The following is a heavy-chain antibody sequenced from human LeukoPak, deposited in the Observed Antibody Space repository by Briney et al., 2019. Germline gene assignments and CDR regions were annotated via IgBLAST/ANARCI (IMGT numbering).Heavy chain of an antibody. V-gene: IGHV1-2*02. CDR1: GYNFTGYY. J-gene: IGHJ4*02. CDR2: INPNSGDT. Sequence: GASAKVSCKASGYNFTGYYMHWVRQAPGQGLEWMGWINPNSGDTDYAQKFQGRVTMTRDTSIRTVYMELSSLKSDDTAVYYCTRGRRLDNAPTAPCEYWGQGTLVTVSS. D-gene: IGHD2-2*03. CDR3: TRGRRLDNAPTAPCEY.